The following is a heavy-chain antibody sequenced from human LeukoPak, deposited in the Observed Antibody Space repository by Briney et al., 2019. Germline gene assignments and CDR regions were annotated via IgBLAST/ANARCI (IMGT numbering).Heavy chain of an antibody. V-gene: IGHV4-61*02. CDR1: GGSISSGCYY. CDR3: ARTRILSGYFDY. J-gene: IGHJ4*02. CDR2: IYTSGST. Sequence: PSQTLSLTCTVSGGSISSGCYYWSWIRQPAGKGLEWIGRIYTSGSTNYNPSLKSRVTISVDTSKNQFSLKLSSVTAADTAVYYCARTRILSGYFDYWGQGTLVTVSS. D-gene: IGHD2-15*01.